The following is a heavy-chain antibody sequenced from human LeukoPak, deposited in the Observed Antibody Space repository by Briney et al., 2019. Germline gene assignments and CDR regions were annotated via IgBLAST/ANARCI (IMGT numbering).Heavy chain of an antibody. CDR3: AKKALWFGESPSFFDY. Sequence: GFLRLSCAASGFTFSSYAMSWVRQAPGKGLEWVSAISGSGGSTYYADSVRGRFTISRDNSKNTLYLQMNSLRAEDTAVYYCAKKALWFGESPSFFDYWGQGTLVTVSS. V-gene: IGHV3-23*01. CDR2: ISGSGGST. D-gene: IGHD3-10*01. CDR1: GFTFSSYA. J-gene: IGHJ4*02.